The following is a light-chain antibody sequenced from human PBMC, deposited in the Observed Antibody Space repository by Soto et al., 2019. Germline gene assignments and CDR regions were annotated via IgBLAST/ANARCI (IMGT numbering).Light chain of an antibody. CDR1: QDIRNF. V-gene: IGKV1-27*01. Sequence: DIQMTQSPPSLSASVGDRVTITCRASQDIRNFVAWYQQKPGKAPKLLIYAASTLQSGVPSRFSGSGSGTDFTLTINSLQPEDVATCSCQKYSSVRVFGPVTKVEIK. CDR3: QKYSSVRV. J-gene: IGKJ3*01. CDR2: AAS.